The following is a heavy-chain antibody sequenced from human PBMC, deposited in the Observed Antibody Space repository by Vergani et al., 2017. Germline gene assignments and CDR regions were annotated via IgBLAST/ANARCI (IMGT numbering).Heavy chain of an antibody. J-gene: IGHJ6*02. Sequence: EVQLVESGGGLVQPGRSLRLSCAASGFTFDDYAMHWVRQAPGKGLEWVSGISWNSGSIGYADSVKGRFTISRDNAKNSLYLQMNSLRAEDTAVYYCAREGRGYSGANSDYYYYYGMDVWGQGTTVTVSS. V-gene: IGHV3-9*01. CDR2: ISWNSGSI. CDR1: GFTFDDYA. D-gene: IGHD5-12*01. CDR3: AREGRGYSGANSDYYYYYGMDV.